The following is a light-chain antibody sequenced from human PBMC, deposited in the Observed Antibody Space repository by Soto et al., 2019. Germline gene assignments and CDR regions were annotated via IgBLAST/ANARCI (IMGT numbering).Light chain of an antibody. CDR1: RSIATY. J-gene: IGKJ1*01. V-gene: IGKV1-39*01. CDR3: QQSYSDPRT. CDR2: TAT. Sequence: DIQLTQSPSSLSASVEDRVTITCRASRSIATYLNWYQQRPGKAPKLLIYTATRLQSGVPSRFSGSGSGTDFTLTITSLQPEDFAIYFCQQSYSDPRTFGQGTRVEIK.